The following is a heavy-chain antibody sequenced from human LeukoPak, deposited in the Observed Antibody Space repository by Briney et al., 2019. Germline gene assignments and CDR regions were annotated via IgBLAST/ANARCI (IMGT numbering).Heavy chain of an antibody. J-gene: IGHJ5*02. CDR2: INPNSGDT. D-gene: IGHD2-2*01. CDR3: ARVQYQLLFEGNWFDP. V-gene: IGHV1-2*02. Sequence: ASVKVSFKAAGYTFTVYYIHLVRQAPGQGLEWMGWINPNSGDTHYSQKFQGRVTMTRDTSISTAYMDLNNLISDDTAVYYCARVQYQLLFEGNWFDPWGQGTLVTVSS. CDR1: GYTFTVYY.